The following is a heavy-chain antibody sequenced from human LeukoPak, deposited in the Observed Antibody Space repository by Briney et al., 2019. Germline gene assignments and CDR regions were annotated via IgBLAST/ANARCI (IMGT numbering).Heavy chain of an antibody. V-gene: IGHV1-18*01. CDR2: ISAYNGNT. CDR1: GYTFTSYG. D-gene: IGHD3-16*02. Sequence: GASVKVSRTASGYTFTSYGISWVRQAPGQGLEWMGWISAYNGNTNYAQKLQGRVTMTTDTSTSTAYMELSRLRSDDTAVYYCAXGSGYSYGPLYDYVWGSYRYGLDYWGQGTLVTVSS. J-gene: IGHJ4*02. CDR3: AXGSGYSYGPLYDYVWGSYRYGLDY.